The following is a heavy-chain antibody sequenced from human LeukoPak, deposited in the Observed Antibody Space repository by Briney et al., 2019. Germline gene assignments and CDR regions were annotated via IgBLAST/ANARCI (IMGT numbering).Heavy chain of an antibody. J-gene: IGHJ2*01. V-gene: IGHV3-13*01. CDR1: GFTFSSYD. CDR2: IGTAGDI. D-gene: IGHD6-13*01. CDR3: VRAGYSSTWDSRYFDL. Sequence: GGSLRLSYAASGFTFSSYDMHWVRRATGKGLEWVSGIGTAGDIYYQASVKGRFIISRENAKNSLYLQVNSLRAGDTAVYYCVRAGYSSTWDSRYFDLWGRGTLVTVSS.